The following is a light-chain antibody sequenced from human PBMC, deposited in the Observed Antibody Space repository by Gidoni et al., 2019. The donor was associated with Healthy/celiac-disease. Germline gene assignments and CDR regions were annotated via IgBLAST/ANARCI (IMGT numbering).Light chain of an antibody. CDR2: DAS. Sequence: EIVLTQSPATLSLSPGERATLSCRASQSVSSYLAWYQQKPGQAPRLRIYDASNRATGIPARFSGSGSGTDFTLTISSLEPEAFAVYYCQQRSNWRITFGQGTRLEIK. J-gene: IGKJ5*01. CDR3: QQRSNWRIT. CDR1: QSVSSY. V-gene: IGKV3-11*01.